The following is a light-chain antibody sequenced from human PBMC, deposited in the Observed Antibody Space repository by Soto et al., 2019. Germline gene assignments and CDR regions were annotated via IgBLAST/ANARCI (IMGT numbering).Light chain of an antibody. Sequence: IVLTQSPATLSLSPGERATLSCRASQSVGSSLAWYQQKPGQAPRLLIYDASNRATDIPARFSGRGSGTDFTLTISSLESEDFAVYYCQQRTNWPITFGPGTRLDI. J-gene: IGKJ5*01. CDR3: QQRTNWPIT. CDR2: DAS. CDR1: QSVGSS. V-gene: IGKV3-11*01.